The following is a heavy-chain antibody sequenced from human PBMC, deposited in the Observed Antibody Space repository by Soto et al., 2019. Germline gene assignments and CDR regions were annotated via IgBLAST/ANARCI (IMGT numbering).Heavy chain of an antibody. Sequence: SVKVSCKASGGTFSSYAISWVRQAPGQGLEWMGGIIPIFGTANYAQKFQGRVTITADESTSTAYMELSSLRSEDTAVYYCAREPPPTSVADGYNLPFDYWGQGTLVTVSS. J-gene: IGHJ4*02. D-gene: IGHD5-12*01. CDR2: IIPIFGTA. CDR3: AREPPPTSVADGYNLPFDY. CDR1: GGTFSSYA. V-gene: IGHV1-69*13.